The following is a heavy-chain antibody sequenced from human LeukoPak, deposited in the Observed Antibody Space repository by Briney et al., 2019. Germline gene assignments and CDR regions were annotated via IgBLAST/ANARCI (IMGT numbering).Heavy chain of an antibody. D-gene: IGHD2-15*01. Sequence: ASVKVSCKASGGTFISYAISWVRQAPGQGLEWMGRIIPIFGTANYAQKFQGRVTITTDESTSTAYMELSSLRSEDTAVYYCARALGYCSGGSCYGKDYYYYMDVWGKGTTVTVSS. J-gene: IGHJ6*03. V-gene: IGHV1-69*05. CDR3: ARALGYCSGGSCYGKDYYYYMDV. CDR1: GGTFISYA. CDR2: IIPIFGTA.